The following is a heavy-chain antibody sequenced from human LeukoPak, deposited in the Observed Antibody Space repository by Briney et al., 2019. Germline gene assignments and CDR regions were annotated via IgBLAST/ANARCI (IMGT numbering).Heavy chain of an antibody. CDR3: AAGKRDAFDY. Sequence: GGSLRLSCAPSGFSFTDYPMNWARQAPGKGLEWISNIRTTAEGAKYAYYADSVKGRVTISRDDGKNTLYLHMNSLRDDDTAVYYAAAGKRDAFDYWGQGILVTVSS. CDR2: IRTTAEGAKYA. CDR1: GFSFTDYP. D-gene: IGHD5-24*01. J-gene: IGHJ4*02. V-gene: IGHV3-48*02.